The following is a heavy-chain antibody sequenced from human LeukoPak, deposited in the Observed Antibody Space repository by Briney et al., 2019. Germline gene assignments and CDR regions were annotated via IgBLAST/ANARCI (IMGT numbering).Heavy chain of an antibody. CDR3: AKGLYLHSNNIVVVVAAGFDY. D-gene: IGHD2-15*01. Sequence: GGSLRLSCAASGFTFSTYWMHWVRQAPGKGLVWVSRIYIDGSSTNYADSVKGRFTISRDNSKNTLYLQMNSLRAEDTAVYYCAKGLYLHSNNIVVVVAAGFDYWGQGTLVTVSS. CDR2: IYIDGSST. J-gene: IGHJ4*02. V-gene: IGHV3-74*01. CDR1: GFTFSTYW.